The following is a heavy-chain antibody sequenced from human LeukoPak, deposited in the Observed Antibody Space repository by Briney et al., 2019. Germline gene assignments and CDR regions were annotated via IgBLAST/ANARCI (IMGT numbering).Heavy chain of an antibody. Sequence: PSETLSLTCTVSGGSISSRGFYWSWIRQLPGKGLEWFGYIYYTGATYYKPSLNSRVTMSVDTSQNQFSLRMSSMTAADTAVYYCARAGLGIENYYYYMDVWGKGTTVIVSS. CDR2: IYYTGAT. CDR1: GGSISSRGFY. V-gene: IGHV4-31*03. D-gene: IGHD1-14*01. CDR3: ARAGLGIENYYYYMDV. J-gene: IGHJ6*03.